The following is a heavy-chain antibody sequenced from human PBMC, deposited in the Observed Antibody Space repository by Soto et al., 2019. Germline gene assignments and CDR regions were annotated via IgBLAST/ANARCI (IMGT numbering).Heavy chain of an antibody. V-gene: IGHV1-69*13. J-gene: IGHJ6*02. CDR2: IIPIFGTA. D-gene: IGHD2-15*01. Sequence: SVKVSCKASGGTFSGYAINWVRQAPGQGLEWMGGIIPIFGTANYAQKFQGRVTITADESTSTAYMELSSLRSEDTAVYYCARGSGGSSYYYYGMDVWGQGTTVTVSS. CDR1: GGTFSGYA. CDR3: ARGSGGSSYYYYGMDV.